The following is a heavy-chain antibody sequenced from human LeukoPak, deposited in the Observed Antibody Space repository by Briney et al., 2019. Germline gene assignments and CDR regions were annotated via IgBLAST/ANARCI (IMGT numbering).Heavy chain of an antibody. V-gene: IGHV3-48*02. J-gene: IGHJ4*02. CDR3: ASSGYARY. CDR1: GITFRSWS. D-gene: IGHD2-2*01. Sequence: PGGSLRLSCAGSGITFRSWSMNWVRQAPGKGLEWVSFISSTSATIYYADSVKGRFTVSRDNAKNSLYLQMNRLSDEDTAVYYCASSGYARYWGQGTLVTVSS. CDR2: ISSTSATI.